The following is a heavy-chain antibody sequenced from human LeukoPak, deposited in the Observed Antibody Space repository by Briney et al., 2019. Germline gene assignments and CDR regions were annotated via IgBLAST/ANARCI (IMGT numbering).Heavy chain of an antibody. CDR2: ISWNSGSI. V-gene: IGHV3-9*01. Sequence: AGRSLRLSCAASGFTFDDYAVHWVRQAPGKGLEWVSGISWNSGSIGYADSVKGRFTISRDNAKNSLYLQMNSLRVEDTALYYCAKDTRSGFRGGAPGGMDVWGQGTTVTVSS. J-gene: IGHJ6*02. CDR3: AKDTRSGFRGGAPGGMDV. CDR1: GFTFDDYA. D-gene: IGHD6-19*01.